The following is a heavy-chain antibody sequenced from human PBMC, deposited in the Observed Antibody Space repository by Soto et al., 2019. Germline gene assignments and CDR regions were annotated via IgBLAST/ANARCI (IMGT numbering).Heavy chain of an antibody. CDR3: ARAKGHSSGWHERKMPDY. Sequence: PGGSLRLSCAASGFTFSSYDMHWVRQATGKGLEWVSAIGTAGDTYYPGSVKGRFTISRENAKNSLYLQMNSLRAEDTAVYYCARAKGHSSGWHERKMPDYWGQGTLVTVSS. CDR1: GFTFSSYD. J-gene: IGHJ4*02. V-gene: IGHV3-13*01. D-gene: IGHD6-19*01. CDR2: IGTAGDT.